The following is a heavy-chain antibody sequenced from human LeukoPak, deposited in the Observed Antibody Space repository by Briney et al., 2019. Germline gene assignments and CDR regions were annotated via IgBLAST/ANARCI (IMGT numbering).Heavy chain of an antibody. Sequence: SETLSLTCTVSGGSISSYYWSWIRQPPGKGLEWIGYIYYSGSTNYNPSLKSRVTISVDTSKNQFSLKLSSVTAADTAVYYCARVITMISHWFDPWGQGTLVTVSS. J-gene: IGHJ5*02. CDR3: ARVITMISHWFDP. D-gene: IGHD3-22*01. CDR2: IYYSGST. CDR1: GGSISSYY. V-gene: IGHV4-59*01.